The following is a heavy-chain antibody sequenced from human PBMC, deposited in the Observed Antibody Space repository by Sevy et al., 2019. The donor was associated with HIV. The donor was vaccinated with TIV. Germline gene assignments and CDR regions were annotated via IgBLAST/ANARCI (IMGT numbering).Heavy chain of an antibody. CDR2: ISGFNNYI. Sequence: GGYLRLSCAASGFTFSTYSMSCVRQAPGKGLEWVSYISGFNNYIYYADSLRGRFTISRDNAKNSLYLQMNNLRAEDTAVYYCARASSSGWDYFDYWGQGTLVTVSS. J-gene: IGHJ4*02. D-gene: IGHD6-19*01. V-gene: IGHV3-21*01. CDR1: GFTFSTYS. CDR3: ARASSSGWDYFDY.